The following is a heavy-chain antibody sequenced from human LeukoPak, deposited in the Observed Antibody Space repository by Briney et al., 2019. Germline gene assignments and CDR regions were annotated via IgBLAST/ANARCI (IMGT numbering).Heavy chain of an antibody. J-gene: IGHJ4*02. V-gene: IGHV3-21*01. D-gene: IGHD1-20*01. CDR1: GFTFSSYS. CDR3: AKDRGSGYNWNDVLDY. Sequence: GGSLRLSCAASGFTFSSYSMNWVRQAPGKGLEWVSSISSSSSYIYYADSVKGRFTISRDTSKNTLYLQMNSLRAEDTAVYYCAKDRGSGYNWNDVLDYWGQGTLVTVSS. CDR2: ISSSSSYI.